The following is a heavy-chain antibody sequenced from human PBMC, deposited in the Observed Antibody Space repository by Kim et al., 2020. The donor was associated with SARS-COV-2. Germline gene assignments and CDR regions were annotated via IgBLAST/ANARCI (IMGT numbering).Heavy chain of an antibody. CDR1: GGSFSGYY. V-gene: IGHV4-34*01. D-gene: IGHD2-15*01. Sequence: SETLSLTCAVYGGSFSGYYWSWIRQPPGKGLEWIGEINHSGSTNYNPSLKSRVTISVDTSKNQFSLKLSSVTAADTAVYYCARVKFRGYCSGGSCYSGFDYWGQGTLVTVSS. CDR2: INHSGST. CDR3: ARVKFRGYCSGGSCYSGFDY. J-gene: IGHJ4*02.